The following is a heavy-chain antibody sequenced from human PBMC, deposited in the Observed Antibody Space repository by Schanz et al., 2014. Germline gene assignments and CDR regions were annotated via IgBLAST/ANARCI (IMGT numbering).Heavy chain of an antibody. CDR3: AGTYCSSTSCYTGYYYMDV. CDR1: GYTFSSYG. J-gene: IGHJ6*03. D-gene: IGHD2-2*02. V-gene: IGHV1-18*01. CDR2: INGYNGHT. Sequence: QVQLVQSGAEVKKPGASVKVSCKASGYTFSSYGITWVRQAPGQGLEWMGWINGYNGHTLYAQKFQGRVTITADKSTSTAYMELTSLRSEDTTVYYCAGTYCSSTSCYTGYYYMDVWGKGTTVTVSS.